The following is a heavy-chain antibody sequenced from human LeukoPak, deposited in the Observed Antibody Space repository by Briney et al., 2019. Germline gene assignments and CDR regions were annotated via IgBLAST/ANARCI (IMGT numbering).Heavy chain of an antibody. J-gene: IGHJ4*02. Sequence: GGSLRLSCAASGITFSSYGMNWVRQAPGKGLEWLSYISSSSSTIYYADSVKGRFTISRDNAKNSLYLQLNSLRAEDTAVYYVVIPAYSGDYWGQGTLVTVSS. CDR1: GITFSSYG. CDR3: VIPAYSGDY. V-gene: IGHV3-48*04. CDR2: ISSSSSTI. D-gene: IGHD4-23*01.